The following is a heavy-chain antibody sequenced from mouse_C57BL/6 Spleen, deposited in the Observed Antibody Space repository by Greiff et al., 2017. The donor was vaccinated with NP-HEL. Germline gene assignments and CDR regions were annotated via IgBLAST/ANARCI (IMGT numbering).Heavy chain of an antibody. CDR2: INPSNGGT. CDR3: AREGNYYGSSPWFAY. V-gene: IGHV1-53*01. Sequence: VKLQQPGTELVKPGASVKLSCKASGYTFTSYWMHWVKQRPGQGLEWIGNINPSNGGTNYNEKFKSKATLTVDKSSSTAYMQLSSLTSEDSAVYYCAREGNYYGSSPWFAYWGQGTLVTVSA. CDR1: GYTFTSYW. J-gene: IGHJ3*01. D-gene: IGHD1-1*01.